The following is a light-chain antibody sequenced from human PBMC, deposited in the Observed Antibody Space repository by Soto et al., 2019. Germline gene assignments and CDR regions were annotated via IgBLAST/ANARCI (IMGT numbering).Light chain of an antibody. V-gene: IGKV3-20*01. Sequence: EIVLTQSPGTLSLSPGERATLSCRASQSVSSSYLAWYQQKPGQAPRLLIYGASGRATGIPDRFSGSGSGTDFPLTISRLEPENFAVYYCQQYGSSRTFGQGTKVEIK. J-gene: IGKJ1*01. CDR3: QQYGSSRT. CDR2: GAS. CDR1: QSVSSSY.